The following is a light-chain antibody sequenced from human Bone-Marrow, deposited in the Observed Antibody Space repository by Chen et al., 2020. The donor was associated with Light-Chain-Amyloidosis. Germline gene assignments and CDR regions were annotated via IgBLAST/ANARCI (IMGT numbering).Light chain of an antibody. CDR3: QSYQGSSQGV. V-gene: IGLV6-57*01. CDR2: EDD. J-gene: IGLJ3*02. Sequence: NFMLTKPHSVSESPGKTVIISCTRSSGSIATNYVQWYQQRPGSSRTTVIYEDDQRPSGVPDRFSGSIDRSSNAASLTISGLKTEEEADYCCQSYQGSSQGVFGGGTKLTVL. CDR1: SGSIATNY.